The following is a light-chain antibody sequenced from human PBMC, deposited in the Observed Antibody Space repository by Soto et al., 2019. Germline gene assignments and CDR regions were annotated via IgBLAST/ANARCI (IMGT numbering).Light chain of an antibody. CDR2: EVS. J-gene: IGLJ2*01. Sequence: QSVLTQPPSASGSPGQSVTISCTGTSSDVGGYNYVSWYQQHQGKAPKIMLYEVSKRPSGVPDRFSGSKSGNKAALTVSGLQAEDEADYDCSSYAVSNNFVGLYFVVFGGGTKLTVL. V-gene: IGLV2-8*01. CDR1: SSDVGGYNY. CDR3: SSYAVSNNFVGLYFVV.